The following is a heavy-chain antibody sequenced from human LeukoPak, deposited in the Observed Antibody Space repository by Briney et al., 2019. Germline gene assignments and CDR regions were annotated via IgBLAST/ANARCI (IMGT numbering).Heavy chain of an antibody. CDR3: ARQSTPHGNFDY. V-gene: IGHV3-13*01. CDR2: IGTAGDT. Sequence: GGSLRLSCAASGFTLSSYAMHWVRQPAGKGLEWVSAIGTAGDTFYPGSVKGRFTISRENAKKSLFLQMNSLRVEDTAVYYCARQSTPHGNFDYWGQGTLSPSPQ. J-gene: IGHJ4*02. D-gene: IGHD1-26*01. CDR1: GFTLSSYA.